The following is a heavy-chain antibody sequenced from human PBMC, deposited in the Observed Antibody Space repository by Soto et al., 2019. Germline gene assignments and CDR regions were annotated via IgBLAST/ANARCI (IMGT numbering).Heavy chain of an antibody. D-gene: IGHD2-15*01. CDR1: GYTFISYA. CDR2: INAGNGNT. Sequence: QVPVVQSGAEVKKPGASVKVSCKASGYTFISYAIHWVRQAPGQRLEWMGWINAGNGNTKYSQKFQGRVTITRDTSASTAYMELTSLRSEDTAVYYCARELQGLYYFDYWGQATLVTVSS. CDR3: ARELQGLYYFDY. J-gene: IGHJ4*02. V-gene: IGHV1-3*01.